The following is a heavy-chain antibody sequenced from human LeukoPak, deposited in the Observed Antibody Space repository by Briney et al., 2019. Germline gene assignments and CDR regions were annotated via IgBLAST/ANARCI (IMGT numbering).Heavy chain of an antibody. J-gene: IGHJ4*02. CDR3: ARGFLYYFDY. V-gene: IGHV1-46*01. Sequence: ASVTVSFTASGYIFTIYYMYWVRQAPGQGLEWMGIINPSGGSTTYAQNFQGRVTMTRDTSTSTVYMELSSLRSEDTAVYYCARGFLYYFDYWGQGTLVTVSS. CDR2: INPSGGST. CDR1: GYIFTIYY. D-gene: IGHD2-2*02.